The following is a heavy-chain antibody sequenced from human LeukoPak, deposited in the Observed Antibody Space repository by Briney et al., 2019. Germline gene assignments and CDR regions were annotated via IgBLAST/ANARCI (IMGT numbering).Heavy chain of an antibody. Sequence: PGRSLRLSCAASGFTFDDYAMHWVRQAPGKGLEWVSGISWNSGSIGYADSVKGRFTISRDNAKNSLYLQMNSLRAEDTALYYCAKAHSSVRAFDIWGQGTMVTVSS. V-gene: IGHV3-9*01. D-gene: IGHD6-19*01. CDR2: ISWNSGSI. J-gene: IGHJ3*02. CDR1: GFTFDDYA. CDR3: AKAHSSVRAFDI.